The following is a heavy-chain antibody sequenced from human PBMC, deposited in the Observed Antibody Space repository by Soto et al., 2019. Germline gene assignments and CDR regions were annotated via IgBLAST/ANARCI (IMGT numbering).Heavy chain of an antibody. V-gene: IGHV3-23*01. D-gene: IGHD4-4*01. CDR3: AKLGYSNYEEKNWFDP. CDR2: ISGSGGST. CDR1: GFTFRSYA. J-gene: IGHJ5*02. Sequence: EVQLLESGGGLVQPGGSLRLSCAASGFTFRSYAMSWVRQAPGKGLEWVSAISGSGGSTYYADSVKGRFTISRDNSKNTLYLQMNSLRAEDTAVYYCAKLGYSNYEEKNWFDPWGQGTLVTVSS.